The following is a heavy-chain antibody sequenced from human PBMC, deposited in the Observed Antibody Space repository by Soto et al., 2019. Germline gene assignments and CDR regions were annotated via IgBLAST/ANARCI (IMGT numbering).Heavy chain of an antibody. Sequence: GASVEVSCKASGYTFTSHYMSWGRQAPGQRLERKGKINPSGGSTSYAQKFQGRVTMTRDTSTSTVYMELSSLRSEDTAVYYCARDMTGSLLKLYRDRSYYYYYGMDVWGQGTTVTAP. D-gene: IGHD3-9*01. CDR2: INPSGGST. CDR3: ARDMTGSLLKLYRDRSYYYYYGMDV. J-gene: IGHJ6*02. CDR1: GYTFTSHY. V-gene: IGHV1-46*01.